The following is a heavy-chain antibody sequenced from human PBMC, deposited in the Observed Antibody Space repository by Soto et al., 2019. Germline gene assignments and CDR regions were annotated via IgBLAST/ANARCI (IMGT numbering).Heavy chain of an antibody. J-gene: IGHJ3*02. CDR3: AKTAYVGATMWRAFDI. CDR2: ISYDGSNK. Sequence: QVQLVESGGGVVQPGRSLRLSCAASGFTFSSYGMHWVRQAPGKGLEWVAVISYDGSNKYYADSVKGRFTIPRDNSKNTLYLQMNSLRAEDTAVYYCAKTAYVGATMWRAFDIWGQGTLVTVSS. V-gene: IGHV3-30*18. D-gene: IGHD1-26*01. CDR1: GFTFSSYG.